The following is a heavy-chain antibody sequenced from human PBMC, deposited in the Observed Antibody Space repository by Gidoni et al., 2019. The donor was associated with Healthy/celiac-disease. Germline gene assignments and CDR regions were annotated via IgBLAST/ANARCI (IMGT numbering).Heavy chain of an antibody. CDR1: GFTFSSYA. V-gene: IGHV3-23*01. CDR3: AKDEIWSGYSLGYFDY. D-gene: IGHD3-3*01. CDR2: ISGSGGST. Sequence: EVQLLESGGGLVQPGGSLRLSCAASGFTFSSYAMSWVRQAPGKGLEWVSAISGSGGSTYYADSVKGRFTISRDNSKNTLYLQMNSLRAEDTAVYYCAKDEIWSGYSLGYFDYWGQGTLVTVSS. J-gene: IGHJ4*02.